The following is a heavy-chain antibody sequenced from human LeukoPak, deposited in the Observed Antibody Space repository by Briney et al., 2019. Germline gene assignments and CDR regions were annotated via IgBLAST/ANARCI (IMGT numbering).Heavy chain of an antibody. CDR2: ISSSSSYI. D-gene: IGHD3-22*01. V-gene: IGHV3-21*01. J-gene: IGHJ4*02. Sequence: PGGSLRLSCAASGFTFSSYNMNWVRQAPGKGLEWVSSISSSSSYIYYADSVKGRFTISRDNAKNSLYLQMNSLRAEDTAVYYCARAPPFYDSSGYYLFYFDYWGQGTLVTVSS. CDR3: ARAPPFYDSSGYYLFYFDY. CDR1: GFTFSSYN.